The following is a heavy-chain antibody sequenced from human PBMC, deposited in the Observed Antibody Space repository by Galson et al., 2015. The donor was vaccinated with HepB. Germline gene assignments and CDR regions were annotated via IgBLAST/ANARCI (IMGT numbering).Heavy chain of an antibody. CDR1: GFTFSDYY. CDR2: ISSSSSYT. V-gene: IGHV3-11*06. J-gene: IGHJ4*02. CDR3: ARSYGSGSLLRN. Sequence: SLRLSCAASGFTFSDYYMSWIRQAPGKGLEWVSYISSSSSYTNYADSVKGRFTISRDNAKNSLYLQMNSLRAEDTAVYYCARSYGSGSLLRNWGQGTLVTVSS. D-gene: IGHD3-10*01.